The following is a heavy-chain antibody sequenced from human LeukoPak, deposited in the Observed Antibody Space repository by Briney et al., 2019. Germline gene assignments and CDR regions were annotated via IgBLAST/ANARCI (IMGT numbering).Heavy chain of an antibody. CDR2: IWYDGSNK. V-gene: IGHV3-33*06. CDR3: AKSLTTVKRGNFDS. CDR1: GFTFSSYG. J-gene: IGHJ4*02. D-gene: IGHD4-17*01. Sequence: GGSLRLSCAASGFTFSSYGMHWVRQAPGKGLEWVAVIWYDGSNKYYADSVKGRFTISRDNSKNTLYLQMNSLRAEDTAVFFCAKSLTTVKRGNFDSWGQGTLVTASS.